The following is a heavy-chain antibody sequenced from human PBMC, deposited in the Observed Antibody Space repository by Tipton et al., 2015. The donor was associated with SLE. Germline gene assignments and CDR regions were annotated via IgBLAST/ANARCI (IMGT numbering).Heavy chain of an antibody. CDR1: GDSISSDH. Sequence: TLSLTCTVSGDSISSDHWSWIRQPPGKGLEWIGYMYYSGSTKYNPSLKSRFTISVDTSKTQFSLKLSSVTAADTAVYYCARTIYNSREAFDIWGQGTMVTVSS. J-gene: IGHJ3*02. V-gene: IGHV4-59*08. CDR2: MYYSGST. CDR3: ARTIYNSREAFDI. D-gene: IGHD1-20*01.